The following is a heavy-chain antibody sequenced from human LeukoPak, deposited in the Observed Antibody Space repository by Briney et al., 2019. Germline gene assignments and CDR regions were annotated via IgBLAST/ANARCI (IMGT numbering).Heavy chain of an antibody. CDR2: IYYSGST. V-gene: IGHV4-59*01. CDR3: ARARDGYNWEYYFDY. D-gene: IGHD5-24*01. CDR1: GGSISSYY. J-gene: IGHJ4*02. Sequence: PSETLSLTCTVSGGSISSYYWSWIRQPPGKGLEWIGYIYYSGSTNHNPSLKSRVTISVDTSKNQFSLKLSSVTAADTAVYYCARARDGYNWEYYFDYWGQGTLVTVSS.